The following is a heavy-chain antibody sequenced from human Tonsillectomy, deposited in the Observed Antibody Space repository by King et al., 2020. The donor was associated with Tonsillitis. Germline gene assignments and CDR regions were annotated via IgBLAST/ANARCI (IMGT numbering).Heavy chain of an antibody. V-gene: IGHV4-39*01. CDR3: ARPGGGVGATYVY. D-gene: IGHD1-26*01. CDR1: GGSISSSSYY. Sequence: QLQESGPGLVKPSETLSLTCTVSGGSISSSSYYWGWIRQPPGKGLEWIGSIYYSGSTYYNTSLKSRVTISVDTSKNQFSLKLSSVTAADTAVYYCARPGGGVGATYVYWGQGTLVTVSS. CDR2: IYYSGST. J-gene: IGHJ4*02.